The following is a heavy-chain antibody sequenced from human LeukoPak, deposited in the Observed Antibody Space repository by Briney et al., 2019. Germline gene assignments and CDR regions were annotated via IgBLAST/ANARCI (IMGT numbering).Heavy chain of an antibody. Sequence: GGSLRLSCAASGFTFSNYGMHRVRQTPGKGLEWVAVISYDGSDKYYVDSVKGRFTISRGNSKNTLYLQVNSLRAEDTALYYCVKRVYTSVSFDCWGQGTLVTVSS. CDR1: GFTFSNYG. J-gene: IGHJ4*02. D-gene: IGHD6-19*01. V-gene: IGHV3-30*18. CDR2: ISYDGSDK. CDR3: VKRVYTSVSFDC.